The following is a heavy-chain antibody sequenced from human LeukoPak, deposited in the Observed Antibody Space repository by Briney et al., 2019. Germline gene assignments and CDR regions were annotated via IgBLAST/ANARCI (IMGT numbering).Heavy chain of an antibody. CDR2: IYYSGST. CDR3: ARAWFGEYRPYYFGY. D-gene: IGHD3-10*01. CDR1: GGSISSGDYY. Sequence: PSQTLSLTCTVSGGSISSGDYYWSWLRQPPGTGLEWIGYIYYSGSTYYNPSLKSRVTISVDTSKNQFSLKLSSVTAADTAVYYCARAWFGEYRPYYFGYWGQGTLVTVSS. V-gene: IGHV4-30-4*01. J-gene: IGHJ4*02.